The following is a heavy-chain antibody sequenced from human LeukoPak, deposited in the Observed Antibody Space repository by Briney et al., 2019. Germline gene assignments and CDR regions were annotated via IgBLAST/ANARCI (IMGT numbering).Heavy chain of an antibody. CDR2: ISDSGST. J-gene: IGHJ4*02. D-gene: IGHD3-22*01. V-gene: IGHV4-59*11. Sequence: SETLSLTCVVSGGTLSTHHWSWIRQSPGRGLEWIGYISDSGSTNYNPSLKSRVTISVDTSKNQFSLMLSSVTAADTAVYYCARGYDSSAYYPFNYWGQGTLVTVSS. CDR3: ARGYDSSAYYPFNY. CDR1: GGTLSTHH.